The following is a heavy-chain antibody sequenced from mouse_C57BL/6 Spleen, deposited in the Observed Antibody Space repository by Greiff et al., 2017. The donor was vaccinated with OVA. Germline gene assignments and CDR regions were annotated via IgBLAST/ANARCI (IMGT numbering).Heavy chain of an antibody. CDR2: ISGGGGNT. Sequence: EVHLVESGGGLVKPGGSLKLSCAASGFTFSSYTMSWVRQTPEKRLEWVATISGGGGNTYYPDSVKGRFTISRDNAKNTLYLQMSSLRSEDTALYYCARETSNYGAMDYWGQGTSVTVSS. J-gene: IGHJ4*01. V-gene: IGHV5-9*01. D-gene: IGHD2-5*01. CDR1: GFTFSSYT. CDR3: ARETSNYGAMDY.